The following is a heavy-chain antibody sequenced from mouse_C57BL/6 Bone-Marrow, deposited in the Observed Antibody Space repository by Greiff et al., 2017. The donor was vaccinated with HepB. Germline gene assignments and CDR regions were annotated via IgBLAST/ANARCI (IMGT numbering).Heavy chain of an antibody. Sequence: LVESGPELVKPGASVTISCKASGYAFSSSWMNWVKQRPGKGLEWIGRIYPGDGDTNYNGKFKGKATLTADKSSSTAYMQLSSLTSEDSAFYFCARGGYSNYFGYWGQGTTLTVSS. D-gene: IGHD2-5*01. CDR1: GYAFSSSW. V-gene: IGHV1-82*01. J-gene: IGHJ2*01. CDR2: IYPGDGDT. CDR3: ARGGYSNYFGY.